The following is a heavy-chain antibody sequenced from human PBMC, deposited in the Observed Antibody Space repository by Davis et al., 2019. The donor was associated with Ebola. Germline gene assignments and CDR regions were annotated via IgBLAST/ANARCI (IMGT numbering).Heavy chain of an antibody. CDR1: GFTFDDYG. Sequence: SLKISCVASGFTFDDYGMHWVRQTPGKGLEWVSGISWNGGSKDYADSVKGRFTISRDNAKNSLYLQMNSRTPEDTAFDYCARVNVVAAGSFDFWGQGTRVTVSS. J-gene: IGHJ4*02. CDR3: ARVNVVAAGSFDF. V-gene: IGHV3-9*01. D-gene: IGHD6-13*01. CDR2: ISWNGGSK.